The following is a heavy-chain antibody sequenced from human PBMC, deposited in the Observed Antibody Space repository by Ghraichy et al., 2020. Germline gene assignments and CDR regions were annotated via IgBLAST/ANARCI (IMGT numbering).Heavy chain of an antibody. CDR3: ARPKYGSAYYTAFDI. D-gene: IGHD3-22*01. CDR1: GYSFTSYW. J-gene: IGHJ3*02. V-gene: IGHV5-51*01. CDR2: IYPGDSDT. Sequence: GESLNISCKGSGYSFTSYWIVWVRQMPGKGLEWMGIIYPGDSDTRYSPSFQGQVTISADKSISTAYLQWSSLKASDTAMYYCARPKYGSAYYTAFDIWGQGTMVTVSS.